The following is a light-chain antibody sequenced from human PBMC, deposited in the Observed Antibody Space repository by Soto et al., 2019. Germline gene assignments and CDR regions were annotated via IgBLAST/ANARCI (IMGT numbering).Light chain of an antibody. CDR3: QQYYSLPPT. Sequence: EIVLPQSPATLSLSPGERATLSCRASQSVSSYLAWYQQKPGQAPRLLIYGASTRATGIPARFSGSGSGTDFTLTISSLQAEDVAVYYCQQYYSLPPTFGGGTKVDI. J-gene: IGKJ4*01. V-gene: IGKV3-15*01. CDR1: QSVSSY. CDR2: GAS.